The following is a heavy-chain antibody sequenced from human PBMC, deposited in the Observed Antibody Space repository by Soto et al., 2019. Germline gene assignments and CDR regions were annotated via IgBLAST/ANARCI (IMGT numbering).Heavy chain of an antibody. CDR2: ISWNRETT. CDR3: AKDEGGAWSVAKRSSYAYYGMDV. Sequence: EVQLVESGGGMVQPGRSLRLSCVASGFTFDDHAMHWVRRGPGRGLEWVSGISWNRETTGYADSVRGRFTISRDNAKNSLYFPRNSLRIEDTALYYCAKDEGGAWSVAKRSSYAYYGMDVWGQGTPVIVS. D-gene: IGHD3-3*01. J-gene: IGHJ6*02. V-gene: IGHV3-9*01. CDR1: GFTFDDHA.